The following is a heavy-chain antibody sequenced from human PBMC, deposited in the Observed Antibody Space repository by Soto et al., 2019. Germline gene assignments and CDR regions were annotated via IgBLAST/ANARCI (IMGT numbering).Heavy chain of an antibody. D-gene: IGHD2-8*02. J-gene: IGHJ5*02. CDR1: GASIGSGGW. V-gene: IGHV4-4*02. CDR2: IFRDGNT. Sequence: KPSETLSLTCAVSGASIGSGGWWSWVRQPPGKGLEWIAEIFRDGNTNYSPSLKSRVTISVDKSQNQFSLNVYSVTAADTAVYYCARHEGWTGPDQWGQGTLVTVSS. CDR3: ARHEGWTGPDQ.